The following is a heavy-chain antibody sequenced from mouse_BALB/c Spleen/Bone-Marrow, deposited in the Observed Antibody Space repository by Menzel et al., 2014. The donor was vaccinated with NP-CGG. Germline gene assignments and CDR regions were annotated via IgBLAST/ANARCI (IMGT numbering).Heavy chain of an antibody. CDR2: INPYNGGT. D-gene: IGHD1-1*01. CDR1: GYSFTGYT. V-gene: IGHV1-18*01. J-gene: IGHJ1*01. Sequence: EVMLVESGPELVKPGAPMKLSCKASGYSFTGYTMNWVKQSRGKNLEWIGLINPYNGGTSYNQKFKGKATLTVDKSSSTAYMELLSLTSEDSAVYYCARGYGSSYWYFDVWGAGTTVTVSS. CDR3: ARGYGSSYWYFDV.